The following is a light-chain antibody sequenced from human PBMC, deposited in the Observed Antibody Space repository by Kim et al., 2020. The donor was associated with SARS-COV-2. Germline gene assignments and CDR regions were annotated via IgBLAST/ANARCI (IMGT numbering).Light chain of an antibody. CDR3: QQYYNYSPT. Sequence: DIQMTQSPSTLSASVGDRVTITCRASQSISSWLAWYQQKPGKAPTLLIYDASSLQSGVPSRLSGSGSGTEFTLTVSSLQPDDFATYYCQQYYNYSPTFGQGTKLEI. CDR2: DAS. J-gene: IGKJ2*01. V-gene: IGKV1-5*01. CDR1: QSISSW.